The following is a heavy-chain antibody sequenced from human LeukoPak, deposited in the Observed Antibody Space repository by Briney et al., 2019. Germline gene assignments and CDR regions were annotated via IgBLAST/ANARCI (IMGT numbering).Heavy chain of an antibody. D-gene: IGHD2-2*01. CDR2: INPNSGFT. V-gene: IGHV1-2*02. J-gene: IGHJ4*02. CDR3: ARLADCSSSSCRSFDY. CDR1: GYTFTGYY. Sequence: ASVKVSCKASGYTFTGYYLHWVRQPPGQGLEWMGWINPNSGFTNYAQKFQGRVTMTRDTSISTAYIELSRLRSDDTAVYYCARLADCSSSSCRSFDYWGQGTLVTVSS.